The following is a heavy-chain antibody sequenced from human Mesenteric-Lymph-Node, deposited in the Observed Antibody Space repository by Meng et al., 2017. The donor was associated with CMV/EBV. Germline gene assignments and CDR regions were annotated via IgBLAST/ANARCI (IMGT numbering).Heavy chain of an antibody. Sequence: GGSLRLSCAASGFTFSSYWMNWVRQAPGKGLEWVANINQDGSEKYYVDSLKGRFTISRDNAKNSLYLQMNSLRAEDTAVYYCASQGKYYYDSSNYHDAFDIWGQGTMVTVSS. J-gene: IGHJ3*02. CDR3: ASQGKYYYDSSNYHDAFDI. D-gene: IGHD3-22*01. V-gene: IGHV3-7*01. CDR2: INQDGSEK. CDR1: GFTFSSYW.